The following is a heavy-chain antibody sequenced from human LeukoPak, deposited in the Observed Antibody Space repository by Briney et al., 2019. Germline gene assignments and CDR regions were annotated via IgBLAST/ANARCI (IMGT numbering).Heavy chain of an antibody. Sequence: SETLSLTCTVSGGSISSYYWSWIRQPPGKGLEWIGYIYYSGSTNYNPSLKSRVTISVDTSKNQFSLKLSSVTAADTAVYYCASVVVTARDNWFDPWGQGTLVTVSS. J-gene: IGHJ5*02. CDR1: GGSISSYY. CDR2: IYYSGST. V-gene: IGHV4-59*01. CDR3: ASVVVTARDNWFDP. D-gene: IGHD2-21*02.